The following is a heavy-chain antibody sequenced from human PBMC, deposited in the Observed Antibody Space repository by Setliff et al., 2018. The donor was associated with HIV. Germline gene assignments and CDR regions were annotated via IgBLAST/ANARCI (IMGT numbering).Heavy chain of an antibody. CDR1: GFTFDDYA. V-gene: IGHV3-9*01. J-gene: IGHJ5*02. CDR2: ISWSSGSI. CDR3: AKDMSTDWYTVSGFDL. Sequence: PGGSLRLSCAASGFTFDDYAMHWVRQAPGKGLGWVSGISWSSGSIDSADSVKGRFTISRDNAKNSLYLQMNSLRPEDTALYYCAKDMSTDWYTVSGFDLWGQGTLVTVSS. D-gene: IGHD3-9*01.